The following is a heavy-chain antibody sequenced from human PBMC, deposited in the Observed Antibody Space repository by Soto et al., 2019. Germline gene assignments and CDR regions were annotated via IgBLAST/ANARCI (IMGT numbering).Heavy chain of an antibody. Sequence: EAQVVESGGGLVKPGGSLRLSCNFSFSMYSMDWVRQAPGKGLEWVASISSGSDFIKYADSVKGRFTILRDNTKNSVSLQMSSLRVEDTAMYYCTRDQGGSYDSWFDPWGRGTLVTVSS. CDR2: ISSGSDFI. V-gene: IGHV3-21*02. CDR3: TRDQGGSYDSWFDP. D-gene: IGHD1-26*01. CDR1: FSMYS. J-gene: IGHJ5*02.